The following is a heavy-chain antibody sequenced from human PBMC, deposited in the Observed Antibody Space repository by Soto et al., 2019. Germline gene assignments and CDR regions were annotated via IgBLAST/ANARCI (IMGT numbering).Heavy chain of an antibody. J-gene: IGHJ6*02. CDR2: TYYRSKWYN. CDR1: GDSVSSNSAA. CDR3: ARGRFLEWFENYYGMDV. D-gene: IGHD3-3*01. Sequence: SPTLSLTCAISGDSVSSNSAAWNWIRQSPSRGLEWLGRTYYRSKWYNDYAVSVKSRITLNPDTSKNQFSLQLNSVTPEDTAVYYCARGRFLEWFENYYGMDVWGQGTTVTVSS. V-gene: IGHV6-1*01.